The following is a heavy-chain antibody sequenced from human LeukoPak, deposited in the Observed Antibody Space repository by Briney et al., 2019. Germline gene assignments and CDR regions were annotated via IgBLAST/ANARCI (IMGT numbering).Heavy chain of an antibody. D-gene: IGHD6-19*01. J-gene: IGHJ4*02. CDR3: ASGMSLAGDGPFDY. CDR1: GFTFSSYG. Sequence: GGSLRLSCAASGFTFSSYGMDWVRQAPGKGLEWASGVSNRDGRAYYADSVKGRFTVSRDNSKNTLHLQMNSLRAEDTALYYCASGMSLAGDGPFDYWGQGTLVTVSS. CDR2: VSNRDGRA. V-gene: IGHV3-23*01.